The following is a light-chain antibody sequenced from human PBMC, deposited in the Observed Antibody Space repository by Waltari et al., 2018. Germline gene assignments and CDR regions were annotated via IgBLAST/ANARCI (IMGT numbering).Light chain of an antibody. CDR1: QSISSW. CDR2: KAS. V-gene: IGKV1-5*03. J-gene: IGKJ2*01. Sequence: DIQMTQSPSTLSAPVGDRVTITCRASQSISSWLAWYQQKPGKAPKLLIYKASTLESGVPSRFSGSGSGTEFTLTISSLQPDDFVTYYCQQYTSYSPYTFGQGTKLEIK. CDR3: QQYTSYSPYT.